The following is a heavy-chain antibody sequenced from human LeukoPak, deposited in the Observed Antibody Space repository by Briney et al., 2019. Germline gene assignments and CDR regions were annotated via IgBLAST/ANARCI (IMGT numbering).Heavy chain of an antibody. D-gene: IGHD3-3*01. V-gene: IGHV3-7*01. CDR2: IKEDGSEK. Sequence: GGSLRLSCAASGFTFSSYWMNWVRQAPGKGLEWVANIKEDGSEKYYVDSVKGRFTISRDNAKNTLYLQMDSLRAEDTAVYYCARQRFCDYWGQETLVTVSS. J-gene: IGHJ4*02. CDR3: ARQRFCDY. CDR1: GFTFSSYW.